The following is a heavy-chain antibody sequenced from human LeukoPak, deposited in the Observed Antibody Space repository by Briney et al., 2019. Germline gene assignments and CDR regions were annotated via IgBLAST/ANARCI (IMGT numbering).Heavy chain of an antibody. CDR3: AKGVRFLEWLSYYYYYYRAV. V-gene: IGHV3-23*01. D-gene: IGHD3-3*01. CDR2: IRGSGGST. CDR1: GFTFSSYA. J-gene: IGHJ6*03. Sequence: GGSLRLSCAASGFTFSSYAMSWVRQAPGKGLEWVSAIRGSGGSTYYADSVKGRFTISRDNSKNTLYLQMNSLRAEDTAVYYCAKGVRFLEWLSYYYYYYRAVRGEGTTVTVSS.